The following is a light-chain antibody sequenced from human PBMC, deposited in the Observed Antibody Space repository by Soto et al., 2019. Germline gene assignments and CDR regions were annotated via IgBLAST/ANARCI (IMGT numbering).Light chain of an antibody. CDR3: QQYNNWPTWT. CDR2: GAS. J-gene: IGKJ1*01. CDR1: QSVSGN. V-gene: IGKV3-15*01. Sequence: EIVMTQSPATLSVSPGERATLSCRASQSVSGNLAWYQQKPGQAPRLLIYGASTRATDIPARFSGSGSGTEFTLTISSLQSEDFAVYYWQQYNNWPTWTFGQGTKVEIK.